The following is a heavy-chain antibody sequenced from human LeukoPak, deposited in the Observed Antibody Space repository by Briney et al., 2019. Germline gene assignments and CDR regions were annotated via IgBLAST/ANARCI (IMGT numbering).Heavy chain of an antibody. CDR1: GFTFDDYA. CDR3: ALLIDAFDI. CDR2: ITWNRDNI. Sequence: GGSLRLSCTVSGFTFDDYAMHWVRHTPGKGLEWVAGITWNRDNIGYGDSVKGRFTISRDNSKNTLYLQMNSLRAEDTAVYYCALLIDAFDIWGQGTMVTVSS. J-gene: IGHJ3*02. V-gene: IGHV3-9*01.